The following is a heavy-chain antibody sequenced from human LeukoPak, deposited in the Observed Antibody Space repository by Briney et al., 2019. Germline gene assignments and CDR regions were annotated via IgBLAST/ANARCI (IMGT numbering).Heavy chain of an antibody. CDR2: FGVSDGDT. CDR1: GFTFSSYW. D-gene: IGHD2-2*02. Sequence: GGSLRLSCAASGFTFSSYWMGWVRQAPGKGLEWVAFFGVSDGDTYYADSVKGRFTISRDSPTNSLHLQMNSLRAEDTAFYYCAKDTEFCASTTCYTPLNFYYDLWGQGTLVTVAS. CDR3: AKDTEFCASTTCYTPLNFYYDL. J-gene: IGHJ5*02. V-gene: IGHV3-23*01.